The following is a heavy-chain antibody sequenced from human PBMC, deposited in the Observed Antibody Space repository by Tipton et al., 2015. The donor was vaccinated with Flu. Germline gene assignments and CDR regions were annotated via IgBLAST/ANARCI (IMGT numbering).Heavy chain of an antibody. CDR2: ISHSGRT. Sequence: TLSLTCTVSDYSISSGYYWGWIRQPPGKGLEWIGCISHSGRTYYNPSLKSRVTISVDTAKNQFSQRLSSVTAADTAAYYCARSTYHYGSGSSDYWGQGTLVTVSS. CDR3: ARSTYHYGSGSSDY. V-gene: IGHV4-38-2*02. J-gene: IGHJ4*02. D-gene: IGHD3-10*01. CDR1: DYSISSGYY.